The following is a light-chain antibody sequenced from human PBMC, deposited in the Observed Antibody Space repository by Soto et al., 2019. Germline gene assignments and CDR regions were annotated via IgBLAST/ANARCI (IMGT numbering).Light chain of an antibody. V-gene: IGLV1-40*01. Sequence: QSVLTQPTSVSGAPGQRVTISCTGSSSNIGAGYDVHWYQQLPGTAPKLLIYGNSNRPSGVPDRFSGSKSGTSASLAITGLQAEDEADYSCQSYDSSRSAVVFGGGTKLTVL. J-gene: IGLJ2*01. CDR1: SSNIGAGYD. CDR2: GNS. CDR3: QSYDSSRSAVV.